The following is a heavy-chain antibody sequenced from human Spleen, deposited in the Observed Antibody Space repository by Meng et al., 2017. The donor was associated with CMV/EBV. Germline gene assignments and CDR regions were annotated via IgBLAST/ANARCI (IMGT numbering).Heavy chain of an antibody. CDR2: ISYDGSNK. Sequence: GESLKISCAASGFTFSSYNMNWVRQAPGKGLEWVAVISYDGSNKYYADSVKGRFTISRDNSKNTLYLQMNSLRAEDTAVYYCARGMVMVYAIRSLNERYGMDVWGQGTTVTVSS. J-gene: IGHJ6*02. D-gene: IGHD2-8*01. CDR3: ARGMVMVYAIRSLNERYGMDV. CDR1: GFTFSSYN. V-gene: IGHV3-30-3*01.